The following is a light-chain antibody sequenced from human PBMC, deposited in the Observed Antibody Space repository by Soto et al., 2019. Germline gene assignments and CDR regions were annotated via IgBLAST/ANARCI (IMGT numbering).Light chain of an antibody. J-gene: IGLJ3*02. CDR3: SSYTSSNTLV. CDR2: EVG. CDR1: SSDVGGYKY. V-gene: IGLV2-14*01. Sequence: QSVLTQPASVSGSPGQSITISCTGTSSDVGGYKYVSWYQQHPGKAPKLMIYEVGNRPSGVSQRFPGSKSGNTASLTIFGLQAEDEADYYCSSYTSSNTLVFGGGTKVTVL.